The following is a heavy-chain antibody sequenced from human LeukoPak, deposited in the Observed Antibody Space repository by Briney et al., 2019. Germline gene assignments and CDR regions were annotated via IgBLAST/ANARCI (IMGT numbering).Heavy chain of an antibody. V-gene: IGHV4-39*07. CDR2: IYYSGST. J-gene: IGHJ4*02. D-gene: IGHD3-3*01. CDR1: GGPISSSSYY. Sequence: SETLSLTCTVSGGPISSSSYYWGWIRQPPGKGLEWIGSIYYSGSTYYNPSLKSRVTISVDTSKNQFSLKLSSVTAADTAMYYCARERSGYYYLDYWGLGTLVTVSS. CDR3: ARERSGYYYLDY.